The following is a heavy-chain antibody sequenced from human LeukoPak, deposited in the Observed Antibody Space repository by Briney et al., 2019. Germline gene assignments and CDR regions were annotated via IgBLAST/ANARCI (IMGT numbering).Heavy chain of an antibody. CDR3: ARARAKFYGSGSYYHDY. Sequence: SETLSLTCTVSGGSISSYYWSWIRQPPGKGLEWIGYIYYSGTTYYNPSLKSRVTISVDTSKNQFSLKLSSVTAADTAVYYCARARAKFYGSGSYYHDYWGQGTLVTVSS. V-gene: IGHV4-59*12. CDR1: GGSISSYY. CDR2: IYYSGTT. D-gene: IGHD3-10*01. J-gene: IGHJ4*02.